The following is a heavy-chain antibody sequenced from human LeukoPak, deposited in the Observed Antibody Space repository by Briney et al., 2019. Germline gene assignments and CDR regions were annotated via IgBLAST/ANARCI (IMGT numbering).Heavy chain of an antibody. CDR1: GGSFSGYY. Sequence: SETLSLTCAVYGGSFSGYYWSWIRQPPGKGLEWIGEINHSGSTNYNPSLKSRVTISVDTSKNQFSLKLSSVTAAGTAVYYCARVSVGGLRRKLQSDYWGQGTLVTVSS. CDR2: INHSGST. CDR3: ARVSVGGLRRKLQSDY. J-gene: IGHJ4*02. V-gene: IGHV4-34*01. D-gene: IGHD1-26*01.